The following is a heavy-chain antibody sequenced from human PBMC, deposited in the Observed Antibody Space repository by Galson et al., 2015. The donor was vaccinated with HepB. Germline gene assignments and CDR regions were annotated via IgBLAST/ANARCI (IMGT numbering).Heavy chain of an antibody. J-gene: IGHJ4*02. CDR3: ARQRGAYDSSGSDIYFDY. CDR2: IYSGGST. CDR1: GFTVSSNY. Sequence: SLRLSCAASGFTVSSNYMSWVRQAPGKGLEWVSVIYSGGSTYYADSVKGRFTISRDNSKNTLYLQMNSLRAEDTAVYYCARQRGAYDSSGSDIYFDYWGQGTLVTVSS. V-gene: IGHV3-66*04. D-gene: IGHD3-22*01.